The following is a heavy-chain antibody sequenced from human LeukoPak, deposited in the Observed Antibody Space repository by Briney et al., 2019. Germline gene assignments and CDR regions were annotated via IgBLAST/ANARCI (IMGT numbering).Heavy chain of an antibody. D-gene: IGHD5-24*01. CDR3: AREGGKMATISYYYYGMDV. V-gene: IGHV3-48*03. CDR2: ISSSGSTI. J-gene: IGHJ6*02. CDR1: GFTFSSYE. Sequence: GGSLRLSCAASGFTFSSYEMNWVRQAPGKGLEWVSYISSSGSTIYYADSVKGRFTISRDNAKTSLYLQMNSLRAEDTAVYYCAREGGKMATISYYYYGMDVWGQGTTVTVSS.